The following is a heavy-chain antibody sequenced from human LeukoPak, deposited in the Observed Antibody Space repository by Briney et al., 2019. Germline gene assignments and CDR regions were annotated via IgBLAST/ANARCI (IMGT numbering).Heavy chain of an antibody. J-gene: IGHJ4*02. D-gene: IGHD2-21*02. CDR2: ISGSGGST. CDR3: ASRRTAYCDGDCPEGY. Sequence: PGGSLRLSCAASGFTFSSYAMSWVRQAPGKGLEWVSAISGSGGSTNYADSVKGRFTTSRDNSKNMLYLQMNSLRAEDTAVYYCASRRTAYCDGDCPEGYWGQGILVTVSS. V-gene: IGHV3-23*01. CDR1: GFTFSSYA.